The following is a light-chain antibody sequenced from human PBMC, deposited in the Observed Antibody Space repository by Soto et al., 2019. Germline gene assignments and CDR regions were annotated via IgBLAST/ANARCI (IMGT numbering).Light chain of an antibody. CDR3: HHYNTYST. CDR1: QNISIW. J-gene: IGKJ1*01. CDR2: AAS. V-gene: IGKV1-5*03. Sequence: IQMTQSPSALSASIGDRVTITCRASQNISIWLARYQQKPGKAPKLLIYAASSLESGVPSRSSGSASGTEFTLTISRLQPDDFATYDCHHYNTYSTFGQGTRVDVK.